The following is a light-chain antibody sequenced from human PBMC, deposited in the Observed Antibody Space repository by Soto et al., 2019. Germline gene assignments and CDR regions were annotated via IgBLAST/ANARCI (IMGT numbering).Light chain of an antibody. CDR3: SSYAGSNNV. CDR2: EVS. J-gene: IGLJ1*01. Sequence: QSFLTQPPSASGSPGQSVTISCAGTSSDVGGYNYVSWYQQHPGKAPKLMIYEVSKRPSGVPDRFSGSKSGNTASLTVSGLQAEDEADYYCSSYAGSNNVFGTGTKVTV. V-gene: IGLV2-8*01. CDR1: SSDVGGYNY.